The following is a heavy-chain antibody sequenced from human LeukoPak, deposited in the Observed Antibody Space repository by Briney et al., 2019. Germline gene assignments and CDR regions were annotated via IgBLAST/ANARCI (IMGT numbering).Heavy chain of an antibody. CDR2: VFYTGST. Sequence: SETLSLTCTVSSGSISRYYWSWLRQPPGKGLDWIGYVFYTGSTYYNPSLQSRVTISVDTSKNQFSLKLNSVTAADTAMYYCARKSVAVRDAFDIWGQGTVVTVSS. CDR1: SGSISRYY. J-gene: IGHJ3*02. V-gene: IGHV4-59*01. D-gene: IGHD6-19*01. CDR3: ARKSVAVRDAFDI.